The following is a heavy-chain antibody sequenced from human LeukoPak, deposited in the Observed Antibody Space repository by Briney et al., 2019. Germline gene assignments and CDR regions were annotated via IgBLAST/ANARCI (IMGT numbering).Heavy chain of an antibody. Sequence: QAGRSLRRSCAASGFTFSSYGMHWVRQAPGKGLEWVAVIWYDGSNKYYADSVKGRFTISRDNSKNTLYLQMNSLRAEDTAVYYCATKGYGDYADWFDPWGQGTLVTVSS. CDR1: GFTFSSYG. CDR2: IWYDGSNK. J-gene: IGHJ5*02. CDR3: ATKGYGDYADWFDP. V-gene: IGHV3-33*01. D-gene: IGHD4-17*01.